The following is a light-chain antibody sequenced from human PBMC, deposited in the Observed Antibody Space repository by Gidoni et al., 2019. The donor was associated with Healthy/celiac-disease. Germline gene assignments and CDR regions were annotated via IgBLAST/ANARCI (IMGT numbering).Light chain of an antibody. Sequence: QSALTQPACGSGAPGQAISISFTGTSSDVGSYNLVSWYQQHPGKAPKLMIYEGSKRPSGVSNRFSCSTSGNTASLTISGLQAEDEADYYCCSYAGSSPWVFGGGPKLTVL. CDR2: EGS. CDR3: CSYAGSSPWV. CDR1: SSDVGSYNL. V-gene: IGLV2-23*01. J-gene: IGLJ3*02.